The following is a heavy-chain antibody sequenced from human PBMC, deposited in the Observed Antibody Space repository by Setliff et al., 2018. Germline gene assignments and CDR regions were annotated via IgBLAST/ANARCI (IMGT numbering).Heavy chain of an antibody. CDR1: GFTFSSYA. V-gene: IGHV3-23*01. CDR2: ISGSGGST. D-gene: IGHD3-10*01. Sequence: PGGSLRLSCAVSGFTFSSYAMSWVRQSPGKGPEWVSSISGSGGSTYYVDSVKGRFTISRDNAKNSLYLQMNSLRAEDTAVYYCARDRAGYYYGSGSYYLFDYWGQGTPVTVSS. J-gene: IGHJ4*02. CDR3: ARDRAGYYYGSGSYYLFDY.